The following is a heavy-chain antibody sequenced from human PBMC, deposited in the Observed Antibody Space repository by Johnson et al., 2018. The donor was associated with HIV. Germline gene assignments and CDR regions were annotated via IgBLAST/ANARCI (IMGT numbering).Heavy chain of an antibody. CDR3: AREWGIITFGGVIPRNAFDI. V-gene: IGHV3-74*01. Sequence: VQLVESGGGLVKPGGSLRLSCAASGFTVSRSWMHWVRQAPGKGLVWVARSNSDGSSTTYADSVKGRFTISRDKAKNTLHLQMNSLRAEDTAVYYCAREWGIITFGGVIPRNAFDIWGQGTMVTVSS. CDR2: SNSDGSST. D-gene: IGHD3-16*01. CDR1: GFTVSRSW. J-gene: IGHJ3*02.